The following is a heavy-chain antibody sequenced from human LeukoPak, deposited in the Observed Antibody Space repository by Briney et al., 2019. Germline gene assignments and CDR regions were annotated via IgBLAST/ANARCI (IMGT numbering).Heavy chain of an antibody. J-gene: IGHJ6*02. D-gene: IGHD3-10*01. CDR3: AREAPQLRFDYYYGMDV. V-gene: IGHV4-31*03. CDR2: IYYSGST. CDR1: GGSISSGGYY. Sequence: SQTLSLTCTVSGGSISSGGYYWSWIRQHPGTGLEWIGYIYYSGSTYYNPSLKSRVTISVDTSKNQLSLKLSSVTAADTAVYYCAREAPQLRFDYYYGMDVWGQGTTVTVSS.